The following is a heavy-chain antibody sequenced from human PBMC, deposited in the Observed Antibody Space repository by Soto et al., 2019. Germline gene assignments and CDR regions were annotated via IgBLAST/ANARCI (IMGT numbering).Heavy chain of an antibody. V-gene: IGHV3-7*01. J-gene: IGHJ3*02. CDR2: INPAGNVQ. CDR3: ATANTPYAFDM. CDR1: GLTFSISW. Sequence: VQLVESGGGLVQPGASLRLSCTASGLTFSISWMTWVRQAPWEGLEWVSNINPAGNVQHYADSVKERFTISRDNAKNSLFLQMSGLRVEDTAVYYCATANTPYAFDMWGQGTMVTVSS.